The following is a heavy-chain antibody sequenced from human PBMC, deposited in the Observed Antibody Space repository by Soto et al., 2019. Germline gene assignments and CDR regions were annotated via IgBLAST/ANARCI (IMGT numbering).Heavy chain of an antibody. CDR1: GFTFSNYA. CDR2: ISGSGGTT. V-gene: IGHV3-23*01. Sequence: EVQLLESGGGLVQPGRSLRLSCAASGFTFSNYAMSWVRQAPGQGLDWVSAISGSGGTTYYADSVKGRFTISRDNSKNTLFLQRNSMRVEDAAVYYCAKFFVETGSNSGWPWSFHYWGQGTLVPVSS. CDR3: AKFFVETGSNSGWPWSFHY. D-gene: IGHD6-25*01. J-gene: IGHJ4*02.